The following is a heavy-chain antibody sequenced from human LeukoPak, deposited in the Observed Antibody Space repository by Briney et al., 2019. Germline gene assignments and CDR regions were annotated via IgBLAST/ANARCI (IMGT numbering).Heavy chain of an antibody. CDR2: IYHTGNT. CDR1: GYSISSDYY. V-gene: IGHV4-38-2*01. CDR3: ARVDYSDSSTYPGNWYFDL. Sequence: SETLSLTCAVSGYSISSDYYWGCIRQPPGKRLEWIGSIYHTGNTYYRPSLKSRITMSVDTSKNQFSLKLRSVTAADTAVYYCARVDYSDSSTYPGNWYFDLWGRGTLVTVSS. J-gene: IGHJ2*01. D-gene: IGHD3-22*01.